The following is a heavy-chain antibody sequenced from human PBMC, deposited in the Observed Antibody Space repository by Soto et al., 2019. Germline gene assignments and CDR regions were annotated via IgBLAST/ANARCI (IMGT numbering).Heavy chain of an antibody. J-gene: IGHJ4*02. CDR3: TTAFEY. CDR2: INNDGSGT. V-gene: IGHV3-74*01. Sequence: EVQLVDSGGGLVQPGGSLRLSCPASGFTFTNYWMHWVRQVPGKGLVWVSRINNDGSGTSYADSVKGRFTISRDNAKNTLYLQMNSLRAEDTAVYYCTTAFEYWGRGTLVTVSS. CDR1: GFTFTNYW.